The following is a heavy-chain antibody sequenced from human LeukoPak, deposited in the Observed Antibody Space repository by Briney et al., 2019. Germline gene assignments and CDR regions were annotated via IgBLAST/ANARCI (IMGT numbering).Heavy chain of an antibody. V-gene: IGHV1-18*01. D-gene: IGHD3-9*01. CDR2: ISAYNGNT. J-gene: IGHJ4*02. Sequence: GASVKVSCKASGYTLTSYGISWVRQAPGQGLEWMGWISAYNGNTNYAQKLQGRVTMTTDTSTSTAYVELRSLRSDDTAVYYCARVLPAYYDILTGYYTPFDYWGQGTLVTVSS. CDR1: GYTLTSYG. CDR3: ARVLPAYYDILTGYYTPFDY.